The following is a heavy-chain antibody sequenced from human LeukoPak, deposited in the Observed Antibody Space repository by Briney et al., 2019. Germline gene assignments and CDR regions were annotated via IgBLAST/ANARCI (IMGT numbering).Heavy chain of an antibody. CDR1: GLTFSSYW. CDR3: ARDQRYCGSSGCPWEPFDY. D-gene: IGHD2-2*01. J-gene: IGHJ4*02. V-gene: IGHV3-7*05. Sequence: PGGSLRFSCAVSGLTFSSYWMSWVRQAPGKGLEWVANIKQDGSEKYYVDSVKGRFTISRDNAKNSLYLQMNSLRAEDTAVYYCARDQRYCGSSGCPWEPFDYWAQGTLVTVSS. CDR2: IKQDGSEK.